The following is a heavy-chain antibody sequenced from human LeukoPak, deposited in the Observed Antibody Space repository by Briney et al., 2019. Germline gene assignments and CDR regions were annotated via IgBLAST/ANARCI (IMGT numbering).Heavy chain of an antibody. Sequence: GGSLRLSCSASGFTFSSYAMHWVRQAPGKGLEYLSAISSNGDSTYYADSVKGRFTISRDNSKNTLYLQMSSLRAEDTAVYYCVKRVCSTTSCSAPFAYWGQGTLVTVSS. CDR1: GFTFSSYA. CDR3: VKRVCSTTSCSAPFAY. J-gene: IGHJ4*02. D-gene: IGHD2-2*01. V-gene: IGHV3-64D*06. CDR2: ISSNGDST.